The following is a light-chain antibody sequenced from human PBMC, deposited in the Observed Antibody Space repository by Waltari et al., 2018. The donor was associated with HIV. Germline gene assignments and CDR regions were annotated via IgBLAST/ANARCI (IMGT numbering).Light chain of an antibody. V-gene: IGLV2-14*01. CDR3: SSYTTSSTWV. CDR1: SSDIGGYKY. Sequence: QSALTQPASVSGSPGQSINISCTGTSSDIGGYKYVSWYQQQPGKAPKLMISEVSNRPAGVSNRFAGSNSVNTASLTISGLQAEDEADYYCSSYTTSSTWVFGGGTKLTVL. J-gene: IGLJ3*02. CDR2: EVS.